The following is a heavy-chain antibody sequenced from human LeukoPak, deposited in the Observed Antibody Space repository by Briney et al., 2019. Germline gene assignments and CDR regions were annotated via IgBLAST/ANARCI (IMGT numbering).Heavy chain of an antibody. J-gene: IGHJ4*02. V-gene: IGHV4-30-4*01. CDR2: IYYSGST. CDR1: GGSFSGYY. D-gene: IGHD4-17*01. Sequence: SETLSLTCAVYGGSFSGYYWSWIRQPPGKGLEWIGYIYYSGSTYYNPSLKSRVTISVDTSKDQFSLKLSSVTAADTAVYYCARTNGDYVNYWGQGTLVTVSS. CDR3: ARTNGDYVNY.